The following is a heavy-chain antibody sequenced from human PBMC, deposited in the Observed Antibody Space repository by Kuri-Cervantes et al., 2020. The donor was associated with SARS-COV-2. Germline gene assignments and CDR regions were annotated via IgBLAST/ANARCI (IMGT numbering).Heavy chain of an antibody. V-gene: IGHV3-48*01. CDR3: ARDRGWDV. CDR2: ISYSSSTI. J-gene: IGHJ6*04. Sequence: GGSLRLSCAASGFTFSSYSMNWVRQAPGKGLEWVSYISYSSSTIHYADSVKGRFTISRDNAKNSLYLQMNNLRAEDTAVYYCARDRGWDVWGKGTTVTVSS. CDR1: GFTFSSYS. D-gene: IGHD2-15*01.